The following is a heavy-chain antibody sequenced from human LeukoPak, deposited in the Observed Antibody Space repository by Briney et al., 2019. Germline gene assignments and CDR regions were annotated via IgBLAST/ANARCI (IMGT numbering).Heavy chain of an antibody. CDR3: ARRRYYDSSGYLD. CDR1: GDSVSRSDSY. CDR2: VYYSGRT. V-gene: IGHV4-39*01. D-gene: IGHD3-22*01. Sequence: PETLSLTCTVFGDSVSRSDSYWDWTRQPPGKALEWIGTVYYSGRTYYSPSLESRVTISVDTSKNQFSLKLSSLTAADTALYFCARRRYYDSSGYLDWGQGTLVTVSS. J-gene: IGHJ1*01.